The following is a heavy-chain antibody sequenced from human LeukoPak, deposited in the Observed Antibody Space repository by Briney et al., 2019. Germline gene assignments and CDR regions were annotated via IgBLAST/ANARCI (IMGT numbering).Heavy chain of an antibody. V-gene: IGHV3-20*04. CDR1: GFTFDDYG. Sequence: PGGSLRLSCAASGFTFDDYGMSWVRQAPGKGLEWVSGVNWNGGSTGYADSVKGRFTISRDNSKNTLYLQMNSLRAEDTAVYYCAKDSEEGYNLFDYWGQGTLVTVSS. CDR3: AKDSEEGYNLFDY. J-gene: IGHJ4*02. CDR2: VNWNGGST. D-gene: IGHD5-24*01.